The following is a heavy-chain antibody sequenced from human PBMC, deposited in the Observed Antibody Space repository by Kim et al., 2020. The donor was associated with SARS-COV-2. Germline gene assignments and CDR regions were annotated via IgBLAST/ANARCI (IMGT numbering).Heavy chain of an antibody. Sequence: GGSLRLSCAASGFTFSSYAMSWVRQAPGKWLEWVSAISGSGGSTYYADSVKGRFTISRDNSKNTLYLQMNSLRAEDTAVYYCAKGGLGYCSGGSCYYGTYYFDYWGQGTLVTVSS. CDR2: ISGSGGST. J-gene: IGHJ4*02. V-gene: IGHV3-23*01. D-gene: IGHD2-15*01. CDR3: AKGGLGYCSGGSCYYGTYYFDY. CDR1: GFTFSSYA.